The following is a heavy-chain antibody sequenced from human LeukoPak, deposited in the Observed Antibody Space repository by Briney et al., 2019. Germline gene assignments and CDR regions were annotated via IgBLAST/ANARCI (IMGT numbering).Heavy chain of an antibody. CDR2: INPNSGGT. Sequence: ASVKVSCKASGYTFTGYYIHWVRQAPEQGLEWMGRINPNSGGTDYAQKFQGRVTVTSDTSITTAYVEVTRLTSDDTAVYYCAISLRGTGWYFDLWGRGTLVTVSS. J-gene: IGHJ2*01. D-gene: IGHD1-14*01. CDR3: AISLRGTGWYFDL. CDR1: GYTFTGYY. V-gene: IGHV1-2*06.